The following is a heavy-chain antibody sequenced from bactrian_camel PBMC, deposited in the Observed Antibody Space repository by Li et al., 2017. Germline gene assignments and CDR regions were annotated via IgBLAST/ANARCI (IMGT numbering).Heavy chain of an antibody. CDR3: SQSPNYGLAC. D-gene: IGHD5*01. J-gene: IGHJ4*01. CDR2: IDSAGAT. V-gene: IGHV3S55*01. Sequence: QLVESGGGSVQAGETLRLSCTYSGFTLLDAEVGWYRQVPGHLCELLATIDSAGATWYEDSVKGRFTIEPGDAQNTLHLRMDSLKPDDTSVYFCSQSPNYGLACRGQGTQVTVS. CDR1: GFTLLDAE.